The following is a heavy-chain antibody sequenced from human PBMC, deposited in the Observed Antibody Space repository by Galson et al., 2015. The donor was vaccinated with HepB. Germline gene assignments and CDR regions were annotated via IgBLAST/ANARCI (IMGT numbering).Heavy chain of an antibody. D-gene: IGHD5-12*01. J-gene: IGHJ4*02. CDR2: ISYDGSNK. CDR3: ARAPSDIVAMIWGPLDY. V-gene: IGHV3-30*03. Sequence: SLRLSCAASGFTFSSYGIHWVRQAPGKGLEWVALISYDGSNKYYADSVKGRFTISRDNSKKTLYLQMNSLRPEDTAVYYCARAPSDIVAMIWGPLDYWGQGTLVTVSS. CDR1: GFTFSSYG.